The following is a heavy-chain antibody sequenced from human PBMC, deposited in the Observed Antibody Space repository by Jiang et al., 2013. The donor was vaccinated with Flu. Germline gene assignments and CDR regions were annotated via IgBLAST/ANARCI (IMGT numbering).Heavy chain of an antibody. CDR2: ISYDGSNK. D-gene: IGHD3-16*01. CDR3: ARPLAMYNYYGMDV. J-gene: IGHJ6*02. V-gene: IGHV3-30-3*01. Sequence: QLLESGGGVAQPGRSLRLSCAASGFTFSSYAMHWVRQAPGKGLEWVAVISYDGSNKYYADSVKGRFTISRDNSKNTLYLQMNSLRAEDTAVFYCARPLAMYNYYGMDVWGQGTTVTVSS. CDR1: GFTFSSYA.